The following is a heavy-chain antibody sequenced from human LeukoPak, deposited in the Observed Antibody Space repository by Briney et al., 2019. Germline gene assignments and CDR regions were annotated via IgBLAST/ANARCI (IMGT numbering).Heavy chain of an antibody. CDR1: GFTFSSYG. CDR2: ISYDGSNK. V-gene: IGHV3-30*18. Sequence: GGSLRLSCAASGFTFSSYGMHWVRQAPGKGLEWVAVISYDGSNKYYADSVKGRFTISRDNSKNTLYLQMNSLRAEDTAVYYCAKDPGSYFPGDYWGQGTLVTVSS. J-gene: IGHJ4*02. CDR3: AKDPGSYFPGDY. D-gene: IGHD1-26*01.